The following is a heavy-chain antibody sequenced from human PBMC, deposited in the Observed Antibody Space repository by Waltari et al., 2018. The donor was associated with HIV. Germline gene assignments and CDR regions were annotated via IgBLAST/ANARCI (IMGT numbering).Heavy chain of an antibody. V-gene: IGHV4-39*01. CDR3: ARHALRVGAAYWSFDL. Sequence: QLQLQESGPGLVTPSETLSLTCTVSGDSISNSNYFWGWIRQPPGKGLEWIGRIYYSGSTYYNPSLKSRVTISVDTSKNQCSLKVNSVTAADTAVYYCARHALRVGAAYWSFDLWGRGTLVTVSS. CDR2: IYYSGST. D-gene: IGHD1-26*01. CDR1: GDSISNSNYF. J-gene: IGHJ2*01.